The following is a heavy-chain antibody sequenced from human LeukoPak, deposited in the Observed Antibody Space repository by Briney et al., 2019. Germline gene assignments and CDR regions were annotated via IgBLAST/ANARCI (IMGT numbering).Heavy chain of an antibody. V-gene: IGHV1-69*13. CDR1: GGTFSSYA. CDR2: IIPIFGTA. D-gene: IGHD2-2*01. Sequence: GASVKVSCKASGGTFSSYAVSWVRQAPGQGLECMGGIIPIFGTANYAQKFQGRVTITADESTSTAYMELSSLRSEDTAVYYCARLMEYCSSTSCSSADWGQGTLVTVSS. CDR3: ARLMEYCSSTSCSSAD. J-gene: IGHJ4*02.